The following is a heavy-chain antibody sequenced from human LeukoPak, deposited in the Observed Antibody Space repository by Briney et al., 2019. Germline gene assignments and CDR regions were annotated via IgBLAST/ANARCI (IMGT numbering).Heavy chain of an antibody. D-gene: IGHD3-16*01. CDR3: ARGPNTWGGYYYYYMDV. CDR2: INPNSGGT. V-gene: IGHV1-2*02. J-gene: IGHJ6*03. Sequence: GASVKVSCKASGYTFTGYYMHWVRQAPGQGLEWMGWINPNSGGTNYAQKFQGRVTMTRDTSISTAYMELSSLRSEDTAVYYCARGPNTWGGYYYYYMDVWGKGTTVTVSS. CDR1: GYTFTGYY.